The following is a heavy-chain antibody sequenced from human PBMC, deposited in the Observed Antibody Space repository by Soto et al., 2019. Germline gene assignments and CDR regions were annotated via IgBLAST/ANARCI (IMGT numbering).Heavy chain of an antibody. V-gene: IGHV1-18*01. D-gene: IGHD3-9*01. CDR2: ISTYSGNT. CDR3: AKDRHPDGIWTFDY. J-gene: IGHJ4*02. CDR1: GYTFPSYG. Sequence: ASVKVSCKASGYTFPSYGISWVRQAPGQGLEWMGWISTYSGNTNYAQKIQGRVTMTTDSSTSTAYMELNSLRVEDTAIYYCAKDRHPDGIWTFDYWGQGTLVTVSS.